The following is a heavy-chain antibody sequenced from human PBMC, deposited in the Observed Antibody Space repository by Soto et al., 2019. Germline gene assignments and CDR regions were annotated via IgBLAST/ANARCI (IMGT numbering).Heavy chain of an antibody. CDR2: ISACNGNT. D-gene: IGHD3-10*01. V-gene: IGHV1-18*01. CDR1: GYTFTSYG. CDR3: AREWEEFGEGAFYYYGMDV. Sequence: GASVKVSCKASGYTFTSYGISWVRQAPGQGLEWMGWISACNGNTNYAQKLQGRVTMTTDTSTSTAYMELRSLRSDDTAVYYCAREWEEFGEGAFYYYGMDVWGQGTTVTSP. J-gene: IGHJ6*02.